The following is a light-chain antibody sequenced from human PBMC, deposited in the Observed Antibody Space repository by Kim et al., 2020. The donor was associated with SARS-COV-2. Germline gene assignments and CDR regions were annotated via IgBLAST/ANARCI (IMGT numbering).Light chain of an antibody. CDR3: QQRSYSIT. Sequence: SQSAGETAPRSASASQSVSCYLAWNQKNPGHAPRLLFDDAASRAAGIPARFGGGGCVTDITLTISRVPPEDFAVYYCQQRSYSITFGQGTRLEIK. J-gene: IGKJ5*01. CDR2: DAA. CDR1: QSVSCY. V-gene: IGKV3-11*01.